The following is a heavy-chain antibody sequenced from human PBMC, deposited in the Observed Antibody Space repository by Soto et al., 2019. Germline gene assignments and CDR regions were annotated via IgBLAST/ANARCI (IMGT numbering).Heavy chain of an antibody. J-gene: IGHJ4*02. V-gene: IGHV1-69*01. Sequence: QVHLVQSGAEVKKPGSSVKVSCKASGGSLYTYAFTWVRQAPGQGLEWMGGITPMIGTTKYAQKFHGRVTFSADESTSTAYMELSNLRSDDTAVYYCARDVSVMTSVFGFWGQGTLITVSS. CDR3: ARDVSVMTSVFGF. D-gene: IGHD3-10*01. CDR1: GGSLYTYA. CDR2: ITPMIGTT.